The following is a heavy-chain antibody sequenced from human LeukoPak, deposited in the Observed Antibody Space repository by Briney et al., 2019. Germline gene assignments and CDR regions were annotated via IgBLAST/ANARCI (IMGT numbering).Heavy chain of an antibody. J-gene: IGHJ4*02. V-gene: IGHV3-23*01. CDR3: AKDLARIGARQSDY. CDR2: ISDSVDST. CDR1: GFTFSSYA. D-gene: IGHD6-6*01. Sequence: SGGSLRLSCAASGFTFSSYAMSWVRQAPGKGLEWVSGISDSVDSTHYADSVKGRFTISRDNSKNTLYLQMNSLRAEDTALYYCAKDLARIGARQSDYWGQGTLVTVSS.